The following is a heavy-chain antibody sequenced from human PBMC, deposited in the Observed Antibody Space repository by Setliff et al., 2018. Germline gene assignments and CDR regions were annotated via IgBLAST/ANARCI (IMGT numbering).Heavy chain of an antibody. CDR1: GDSISSGSYY. D-gene: IGHD3-3*01. CDR3: ARAGPTVTFFRVLVISWWDP. Sequence: SETLSLTCTVSGDSISSGSYYWTWIRQPAGKGLEWIGHFHTGGSTNYNRSLRSRVSISVDMPKNQFSLKLSSVTAADTATYYCARAGPTVTFFRVLVISWWDPWGQGSLVTVSS. J-gene: IGHJ5*02. CDR2: FHTGGST. V-gene: IGHV4-61*09.